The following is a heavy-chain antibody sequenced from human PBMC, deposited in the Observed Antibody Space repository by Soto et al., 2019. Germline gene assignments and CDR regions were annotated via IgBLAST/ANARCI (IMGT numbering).Heavy chain of an antibody. V-gene: IGHV4-30-4*01. J-gene: IGHJ4*01. CDR2: IYHTGSS. CDR1: GVSISSGDFY. Sequence: SETRSLTCTVSGVSISSGDFYRSWIRHPPGKGLEWIGYIYHTGSSQYHPSLRGRVAFSMDTSKKQFSLELRSVTAADTAMYYCARDVLDKTVDYDCECWGQGSMVSVSA. D-gene: IGHD3-10*01. CDR3: ARDVLDKTVDYDCEC.